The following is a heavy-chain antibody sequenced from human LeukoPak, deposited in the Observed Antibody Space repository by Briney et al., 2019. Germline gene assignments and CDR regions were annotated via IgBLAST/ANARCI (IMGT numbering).Heavy chain of an antibody. J-gene: IGHJ4*02. CDR3: AREEAAAGRSFDY. Sequence: SETLSLTCAVSGGSINSYYWTWIRQPPGKGLEWIGYIYYSGATNSNPSLKSRVTISVDTSKNQFSLNLTSVTAADTAVYYCAREEAAAGRSFDYWGQGILVTVSS. D-gene: IGHD6-13*01. CDR1: GGSINSYY. CDR2: IYYSGAT. V-gene: IGHV4-59*01.